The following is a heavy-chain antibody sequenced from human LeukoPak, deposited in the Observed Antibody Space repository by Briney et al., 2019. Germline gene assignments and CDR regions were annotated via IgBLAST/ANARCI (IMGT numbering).Heavy chain of an antibody. CDR1: GFTFTSHW. D-gene: IGHD2-15*01. CDR3: ARDRYYYYMDV. Sequence: GGSLRLSCAASGFTFTSHWMHWVRQTPGKGLVWVSRINSDGSSTNYADSVEGRFTIPRDNAKNTVYLHMNSLRADDTSVYYCARDRYYYYMDVWGKGTTVTVSS. J-gene: IGHJ6*03. CDR2: INSDGSST. V-gene: IGHV3-74*01.